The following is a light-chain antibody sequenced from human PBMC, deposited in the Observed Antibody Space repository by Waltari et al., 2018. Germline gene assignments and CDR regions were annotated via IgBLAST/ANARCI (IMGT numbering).Light chain of an antibody. CDR1: QDITSL. CDR2: AAS. V-gene: IGKV1-12*02. CDR3: QQSDSFPWA. Sequence: DIQMTQSPSSVSASVGDRVTITCRASQDITSLLAWYQQKPGKAPKLLISAASSLQSGVPSRFSGSGSGTDFTLTISSLQPEDFATYYCQQSDSFPWAFGQGTKVEIK. J-gene: IGKJ1*01.